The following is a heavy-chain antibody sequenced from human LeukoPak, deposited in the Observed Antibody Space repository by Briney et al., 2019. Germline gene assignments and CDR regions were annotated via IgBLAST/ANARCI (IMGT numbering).Heavy chain of an antibody. J-gene: IGHJ4*02. CDR2: MNPNSGNT. V-gene: IGHV1-8*03. D-gene: IGHD3-16*02. CDR3: ARLGELSSDDC. CDR1: GYTFTSYD. Sequence: ASVKASCKASGYTFTSYDINWVRQATGQGPEWMGWMNPNSGNTGYAQKFRGRVSITRNTSISTAYMELSSLISEDTAVYYCARLGELSSDDCWGQGTPVTVSS.